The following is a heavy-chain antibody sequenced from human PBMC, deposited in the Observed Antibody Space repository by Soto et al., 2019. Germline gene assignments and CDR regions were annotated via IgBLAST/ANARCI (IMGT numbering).Heavy chain of an antibody. CDR2: IYWDDDK. D-gene: IGHD1-1*01. Sequence: QITLKESGPTLVKPTQTLTLTCTFSGFSLSTSGVGVGWIRQPPGKAVEWLALIYWDDDKRYTPSLRPRLTITADTSKNQVVFTMIRMDPVDTATYYCAHPFRDNNEYYFGQWGQGTLVTVSS. CDR3: AHPFRDNNEYYFGQ. J-gene: IGHJ4*02. V-gene: IGHV2-5*02. CDR1: GFSLSTSGVG.